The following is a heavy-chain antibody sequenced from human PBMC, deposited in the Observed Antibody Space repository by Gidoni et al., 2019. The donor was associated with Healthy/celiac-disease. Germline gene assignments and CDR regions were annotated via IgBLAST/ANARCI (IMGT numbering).Heavy chain of an antibody. CDR1: VRSISSGCYY. CDR2: IYYSGST. J-gene: IGHJ4*02. CDR3: ARFAYSNYVLDY. V-gene: IGHV4-31*03. Sequence: QVQLQESGPGLVKPSPILSRTCPVPVRSISSGCYYWSWIRQHPGKGLEWIRYIYYSGSTYYNPSLKSRVTISVDTSKNQFSLKLSSVTAADTAVYYCARFAYSNYVLDYWGQGTLVTVSS. D-gene: IGHD4-4*01.